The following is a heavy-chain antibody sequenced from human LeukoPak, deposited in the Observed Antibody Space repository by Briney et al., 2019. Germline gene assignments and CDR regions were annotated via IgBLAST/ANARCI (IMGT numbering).Heavy chain of an antibody. CDR1: GGSISSYS. V-gene: IGHV4-59*08. CDR2: IFYSGST. Sequence: SETLSLTCTVSGGSISSYSWNWIRQPPGKGLEWIGYIFYSGSTNYNPSLQSRVTISVDTSKNQFSLKLSSVTAADTAVYYCARHDVAGHTIDYWGQGTLVTVSS. CDR3: ARHDVAGHTIDY. D-gene: IGHD6-19*01. J-gene: IGHJ4*02.